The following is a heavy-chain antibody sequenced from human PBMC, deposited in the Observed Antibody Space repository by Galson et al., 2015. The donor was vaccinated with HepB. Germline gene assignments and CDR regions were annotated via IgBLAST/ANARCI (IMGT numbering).Heavy chain of an antibody. CDR2: INNEGTGT. Sequence: SLRLSCAASGFTFTSHWMYWVRQAPGKGLEWISRINNEGTGTMYADSVKGRFSISRDNSKNTVYLQMSSLRAEDTAVYYCARGDYLVPRGVEVDYYYHGLDVWGQGPTFTVSS. D-gene: IGHD2-21*01. J-gene: IGHJ6*02. CDR3: ARGDYLVPRGVEVDYYYHGLDV. V-gene: IGHV3-74*03. CDR1: GFTFTSHW.